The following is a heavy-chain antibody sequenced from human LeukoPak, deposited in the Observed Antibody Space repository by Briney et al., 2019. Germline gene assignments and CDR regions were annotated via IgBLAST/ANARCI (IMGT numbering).Heavy chain of an antibody. J-gene: IGHJ4*02. D-gene: IGHD6-13*01. V-gene: IGHV1-8*01. Sequence: GASVKVSCKASGYTFTSYDINWMRQATGQGLEWMGWMNPNSGNTGYAQRFQGRVTVTRNTSISTAYMELSSLRSEDTAVYYCARGRRAAAGQDYWGQGTLVTVSS. CDR1: GYTFTSYD. CDR3: ARGRRAAAGQDY. CDR2: MNPNSGNT.